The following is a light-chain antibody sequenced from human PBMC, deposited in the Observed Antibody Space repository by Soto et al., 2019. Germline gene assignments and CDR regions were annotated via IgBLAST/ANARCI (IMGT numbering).Light chain of an antibody. J-gene: IGKJ1*01. CDR1: QDITNH. CDR2: DAS. V-gene: IGKV1-5*01. CDR3: QQYNSYSPT. Sequence: IQMTQSPSSLSASVGDRVTITCQASQDITNHLNWYQQKPGKAPKLLIYDASSLESGVPSRFSGSGSGTEFTLTISSLQPDDFATYYCQQYNSYSPTFGQGTKVEIK.